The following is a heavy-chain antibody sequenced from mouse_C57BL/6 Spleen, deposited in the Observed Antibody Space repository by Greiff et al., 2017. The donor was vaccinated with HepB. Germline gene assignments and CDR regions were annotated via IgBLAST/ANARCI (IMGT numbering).Heavy chain of an antibody. CDR3: ARTPFAY. Sequence: VQLQQPGAELVMPGASVKLSCKASGYTFTSYWMHWVKQRPGQGLEWIGEIDPSDSYTNYNQKFKGKSTLTVDKSSSTAYMQLSSLTSEDSAVYYYARTPFAYWGQGTLVTVSA. CDR2: IDPSDSYT. CDR1: GYTFTSYW. V-gene: IGHV1-69*01. J-gene: IGHJ3*01.